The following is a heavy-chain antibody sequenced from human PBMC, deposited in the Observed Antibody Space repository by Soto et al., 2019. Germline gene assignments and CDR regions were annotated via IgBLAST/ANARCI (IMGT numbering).Heavy chain of an antibody. V-gene: IGHV1-69*02. J-gene: IGHJ4*02. CDR1: GGTFSSYT. CDR3: AMEYCSSTSCYRDY. D-gene: IGHD2-2*02. CDR2: IIPILGIA. Sequence: QVQLVQSGAEVKKPGSSVKVSCKASGGTFSSYTISWVRQAPGQGLEWMGRIIPILGIANYAQKFQGRVTITADKSTSTAYMELSSLSSEDKAVYYCAMEYCSSTSCYRDYWCQGTLVTVSS.